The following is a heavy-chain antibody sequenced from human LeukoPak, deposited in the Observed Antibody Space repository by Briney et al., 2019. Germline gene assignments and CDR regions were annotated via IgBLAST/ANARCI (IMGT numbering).Heavy chain of an antibody. D-gene: IGHD3-10*01. CDR3: ARDRGPRTGFMVREAYDY. V-gene: IGHV3-74*01. CDR1: GFTFSDYW. Sequence: GGSLRLSCAASGFTFSDYWIHWVRQAPGKGLVWVSRINTDGSITNYADSVKGRFSISRDNAKNTLYLQMSGLRAEDTAVYYCARDRGPRTGFMVREAYDYWGQGTLVTVSS. CDR2: INTDGSIT. J-gene: IGHJ4*02.